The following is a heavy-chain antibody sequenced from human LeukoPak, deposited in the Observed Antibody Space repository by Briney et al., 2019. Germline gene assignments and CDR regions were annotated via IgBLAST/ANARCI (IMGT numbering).Heavy chain of an antibody. Sequence: GGSLRLSCAASGFTFSIYAMAWVRQAPGKGLEWVSTMSGDGGYIKSADNVKGRFTISRDNSKNTLYLRMNSLRAEDTAVYYCAKDLGTLTIILAYWGQGTLVTVSS. CDR3: AKDLGTLTIILAY. V-gene: IGHV3-23*01. CDR1: GFTFSIYA. J-gene: IGHJ4*02. D-gene: IGHD3-10*01. CDR2: MSGDGGYI.